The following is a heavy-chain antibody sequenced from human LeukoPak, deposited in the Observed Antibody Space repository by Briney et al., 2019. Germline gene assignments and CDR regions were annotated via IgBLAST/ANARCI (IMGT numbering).Heavy chain of an antibody. CDR3: ARLPAYCSSTSCYHFDY. V-gene: IGHV3-48*04. J-gene: IGHJ4*02. CDR2: ISSASGSI. CDR1: GFTLSSYS. Sequence: GGSLRLSCAASGFTLSSYSMNWVRQAPGKGLEWVSYISSASGSIYYADSVKGRFTISRDNAKNSLFLQMNSLRAEDTAVYYCARLPAYCSSTSCYHFDYWGQGTLVTVSS. D-gene: IGHD2-2*01.